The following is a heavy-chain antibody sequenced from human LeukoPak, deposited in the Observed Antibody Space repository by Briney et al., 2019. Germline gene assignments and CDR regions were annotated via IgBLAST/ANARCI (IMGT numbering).Heavy chain of an antibody. D-gene: IGHD3-10*01. Sequence: ASVKVSCKASGYTFTSYGISRVRQAPGQGLEWMGWISAYNGNTNYAQKLQGRVTMTTDTSTSTAYMELRSLRSDDTAVYYCARDLYYYGSGSLTAIDYWGQGTLVTVSS. CDR1: GYTFTSYG. V-gene: IGHV1-18*01. J-gene: IGHJ4*02. CDR2: ISAYNGNT. CDR3: ARDLYYYGSGSLTAIDY.